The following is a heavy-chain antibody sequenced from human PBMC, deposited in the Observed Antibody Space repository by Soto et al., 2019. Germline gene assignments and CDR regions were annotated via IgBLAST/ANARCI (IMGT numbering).Heavy chain of an antibody. D-gene: IGHD4-17*01. V-gene: IGHV1-69*01. Sequence: QVQLVQSGAEVKKPGSSLKVSCKASGGPFSSYAISWVGQAPGQGLEWRGGIIPIFGTANYAQKFQGRVTITADESTSTAYMELSSLRSEDTAVYYCARGRGPTVTTGNGMDVWGQGTTVTVSS. CDR2: IIPIFGTA. CDR3: ARGRGPTVTTGNGMDV. J-gene: IGHJ6*02. CDR1: GGPFSSYA.